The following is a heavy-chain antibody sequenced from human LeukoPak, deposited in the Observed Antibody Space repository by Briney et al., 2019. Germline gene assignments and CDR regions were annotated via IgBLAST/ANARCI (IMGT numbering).Heavy chain of an antibody. V-gene: IGHV4-39*07. Sequence: SETLSLTCTVSGGSISSSSYYWGWIRQPPGKGPEWIGSISYSGSTYYNPSLKSRVTISVVTSKNQFSLKLSSVTAADTAVYYCARVWGALTTLYYYYYMDVWGKGTTVTVSS. D-gene: IGHD3-16*01. J-gene: IGHJ6*03. CDR3: ARVWGALTTLYYYYYMDV. CDR1: GGSISSSSYY. CDR2: ISYSGST.